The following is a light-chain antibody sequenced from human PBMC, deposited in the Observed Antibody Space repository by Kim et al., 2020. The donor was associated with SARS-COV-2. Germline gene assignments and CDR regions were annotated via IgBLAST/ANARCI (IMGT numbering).Light chain of an antibody. CDR3: SSYTTNSAVVV. CDR2: DVN. CDR1: SSDIGGYNY. Sequence: QSALTQPASVSGSPGQSITISCTGTSSDIGGYNYVSWYQQHPGQAPKLIIYDVNNRPSGVSNRFSGSKSGNTASLTISGLQAEDEADYYCSSYTTNSAVVVFGGGTKVTVL. V-gene: IGLV2-14*03. J-gene: IGLJ2*01.